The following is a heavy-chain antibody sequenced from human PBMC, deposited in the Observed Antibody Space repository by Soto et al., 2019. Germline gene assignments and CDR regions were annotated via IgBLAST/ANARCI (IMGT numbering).Heavy chain of an antibody. CDR1: GYRFTSYC. D-gene: IGHD2-2*01. Sequence: GESLKISCQGSGYRFTSYCIGWVRQKPWKGLEWMGIIHPDDSDIRYSPSFQGQVTISADKSIGTAYLQWSSLKASDTAMYYCARLQNSGRIVVPAGGFDPWGQGTLVTV. CDR3: ARLQNSGRIVVPAGGFDP. J-gene: IGHJ5*02. CDR2: IHPDDSDI. V-gene: IGHV5-51*01.